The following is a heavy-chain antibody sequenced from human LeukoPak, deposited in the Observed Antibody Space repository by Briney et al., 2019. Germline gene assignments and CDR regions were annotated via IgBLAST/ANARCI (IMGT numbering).Heavy chain of an antibody. CDR3: ARGGSDWYIDS. Sequence: PSETLSLTCTVSGGSISSSYYYWGWIRQPPGKGLEWIGSIYSSGSTYYNPSLKSRVTISVDTSKNQFSLKLTSVTAADTAVYFCARGGSDWYIDSWGQGTLVTVSS. V-gene: IGHV4-39*01. D-gene: IGHD6-13*01. J-gene: IGHJ5*01. CDR1: GGSISSSYYY. CDR2: IYSSGST.